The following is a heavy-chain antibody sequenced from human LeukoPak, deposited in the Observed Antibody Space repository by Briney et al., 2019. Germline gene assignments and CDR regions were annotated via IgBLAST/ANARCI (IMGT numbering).Heavy chain of an antibody. J-gene: IGHJ4*02. Sequence: KPSETLSLTCTVSGGSIRSYYWSWIRQPPGKGLEWIGYIYYSGSTNYNPSLKSRVSISVDTSKNQFSLKLSSVTAADTAVYYCARGRPPHDYGTLFDYWGQGTLVTVSS. CDR1: GGSIRSYY. CDR3: ARGRPPHDYGTLFDY. V-gene: IGHV4-59*01. D-gene: IGHD4-17*01. CDR2: IYYSGST.